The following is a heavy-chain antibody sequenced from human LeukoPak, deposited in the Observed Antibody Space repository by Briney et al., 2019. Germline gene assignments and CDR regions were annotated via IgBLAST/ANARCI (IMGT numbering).Heavy chain of an antibody. CDR3: ARDAGYAFYYYYYGMDV. D-gene: IGHD2-2*01. V-gene: IGHV4-39*02. CDR2: IYYSGST. J-gene: IGHJ6*02. Sequence: SETLSLTCNVSGGSISSSSYYWGWIRQPPGKGLEWIGSIYYSGSTYYNPSLKSRVTISVDTSKNQFSLKLSSVTAADTAVYYCARDAGYAFYYYYYGMDVWGQGTTVTVSS. CDR1: GGSISSSSYY.